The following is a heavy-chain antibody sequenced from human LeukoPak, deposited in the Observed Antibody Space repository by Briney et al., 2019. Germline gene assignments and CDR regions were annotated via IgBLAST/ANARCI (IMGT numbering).Heavy chain of an antibody. Sequence: ASVKVSCKASGYTFTSYYMHWVRQAPGQGLEWMGIINPSGGSTSYAQKFQGRVTMTRDTSTSTVYMELSSLRSEDTAVYYCARVGVRFYYGSGSYPLDYWGQGTLVTVSS. J-gene: IGHJ4*02. D-gene: IGHD3-10*01. CDR1: GYTFTSYY. CDR3: ARVGVRFYYGSGSYPLDY. CDR2: INPSGGST. V-gene: IGHV1-46*01.